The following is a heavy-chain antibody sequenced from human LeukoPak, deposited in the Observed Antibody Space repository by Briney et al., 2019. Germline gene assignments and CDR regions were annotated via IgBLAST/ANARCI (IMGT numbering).Heavy chain of an antibody. V-gene: IGHV4-4*02. J-gene: IGHJ5*02. CDR1: GGSISSNNW. CDR2: IYHSGSP. D-gene: IGHD3-16*01. CDR3: ARTVDLRGWFDP. Sequence: PSETLSLTCAVSGGSISSNNWWGWVHQPPGKGLEWIGEIYHSGSPNYNPSLKSRVTISVDKSRNHFSLNLSSVTAADTAVYYCARTVDLRGWFDPWGQGTLVTVSS.